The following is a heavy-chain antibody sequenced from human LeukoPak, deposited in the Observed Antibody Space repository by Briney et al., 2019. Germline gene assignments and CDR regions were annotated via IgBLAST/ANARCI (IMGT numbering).Heavy chain of an antibody. CDR3: AKDLRGYNYGFYFDY. CDR1: GFTFSSYA. V-gene: IGHV3-23*01. D-gene: IGHD5-18*01. CDR2: ISGSGGST. J-gene: IGHJ4*02. Sequence: GGSLRLSCAASGFTFSSYAMSWVRQAPGTGLEWVSAISGSGGSTYYADYVKGRFTISRDNSKNTLYLQMNSLRAEDTAVYYCAKDLRGYNYGFYFDYWGQGTLVTVSS.